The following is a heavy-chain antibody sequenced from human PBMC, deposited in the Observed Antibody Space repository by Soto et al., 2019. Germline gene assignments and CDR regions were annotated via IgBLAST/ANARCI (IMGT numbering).Heavy chain of an antibody. V-gene: IGHV3-11*06. CDR2: ISSSSSYT. CDR3: ARDRYSSSSFEEVDY. Sequence: PGGSMRIGCAACGVTFSDYYISWIRQAPGKGLEWVSYISSSSSYTNYADSVKGRFTISRDNAKNSLYLQMNSLRAEDTAVYYCARDRYSSSSFEEVDYWGQGTLVTVSS. J-gene: IGHJ4*02. CDR1: GVTFSDYY. D-gene: IGHD6-6*01.